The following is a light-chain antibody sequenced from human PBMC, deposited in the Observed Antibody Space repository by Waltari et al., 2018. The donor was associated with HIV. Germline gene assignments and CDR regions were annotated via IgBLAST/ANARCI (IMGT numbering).Light chain of an antibody. V-gene: IGLV3-25*03. CDR1: ALPKQY. Sequence: SYELTQPPSVSVSPGQTARLTCSGDALPKQYAYWYQQKAGHATVRVTYKDSGRPSGIPERFSGSSSGTTVTLTISGVQAEDEADYYCESADSSLWVFGGGTKLTVL. CDR2: KDS. CDR3: ESADSSLWV. J-gene: IGLJ3*02.